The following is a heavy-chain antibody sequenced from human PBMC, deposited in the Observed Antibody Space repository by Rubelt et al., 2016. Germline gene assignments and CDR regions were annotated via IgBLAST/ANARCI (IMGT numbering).Heavy chain of an antibody. CDR1: GYTFTGYY. Sequence: QVQLVQSGAEVKKPGASVKVSCKASGYTFTGYYMHWVRQAPGQGLEWMGWINPNSGGTNYAQKFQGRVTITADKSTSTAYMELSSLRSEDTAVYYCAREEVVHGFDYWGQGTLVTVSS. D-gene: IGHD2-2*01. CDR3: AREEVVHGFDY. J-gene: IGHJ4*02. V-gene: IGHV1-2*02. CDR2: INPNSGGT.